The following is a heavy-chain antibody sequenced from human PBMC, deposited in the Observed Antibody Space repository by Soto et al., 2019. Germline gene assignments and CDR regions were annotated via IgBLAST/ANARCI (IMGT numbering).Heavy chain of an antibody. CDR2: MNPNSGGS. D-gene: IGHD1-7*01. CDR1: GYNFIAQN. CDR3: ARARHLNSPSDVFDL. J-gene: IGHJ3*01. V-gene: IGHV1-2*02. Sequence: QVHLVQSGAEVKKPGASVKVSCMASGYNFIAQNIHWVRQAPGLGLEWMGKMNPNSGGSDYAQDFQGRVTMTRATSISRVYMYLTSLKSDDTAVYYSARARHLNSPSDVFDLWSQGTMFIVSS.